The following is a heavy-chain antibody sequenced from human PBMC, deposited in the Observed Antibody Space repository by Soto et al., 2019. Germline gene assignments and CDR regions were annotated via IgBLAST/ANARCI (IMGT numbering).Heavy chain of an antibody. CDR3: ARDQLEVEQRSYYFDF. CDR1: GGSFSGYY. Sequence: QVQLQQWGAGLLKPSETLSLTCAVYGGSFSGYYWCWIRQPPGKGLEWIGEINHSGSTNYNPSLKSRVTISVDTSKNQFSLKLSSVTAADTAVYYCARDQLEVEQRSYYFDFWGQGTLVTVSS. D-gene: IGHD2-15*01. J-gene: IGHJ4*02. V-gene: IGHV4-34*01. CDR2: INHSGST.